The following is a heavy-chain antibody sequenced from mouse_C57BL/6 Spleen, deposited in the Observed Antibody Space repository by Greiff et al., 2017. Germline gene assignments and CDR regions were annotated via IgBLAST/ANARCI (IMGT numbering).Heavy chain of an antibody. CDR1: GYSITSGYY. D-gene: IGHD2-10*02. J-gene: IGHJ3*01. Sequence: EVQLQESGPGLVKPSQSLSLTCSVTGYSITSGYYWNWIRQFPGNKLEWMGYISYDGSNNYNPSLKNRISITRDTSKNQFFLKLNSVTTEDTATYYCAREGGYGTAWFAYWGQGTLVTVSA. V-gene: IGHV3-6*01. CDR2: ISYDGSN. CDR3: AREGGYGTAWFAY.